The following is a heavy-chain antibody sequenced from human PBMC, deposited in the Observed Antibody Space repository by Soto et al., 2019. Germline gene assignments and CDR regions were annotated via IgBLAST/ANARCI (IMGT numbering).Heavy chain of an antibody. CDR2: ISGSGGST. J-gene: IGHJ4*02. CDR1: GFTFSSYA. D-gene: IGHD3-9*01. CDR3: AKDPRYDILTGYYPYFDY. V-gene: IGHV3-23*01. Sequence: GGSLRLSCAASGFTFSSYAMSWVRQAPGKGLEWVSAISGSGGSTYYADSVKGRFTISRDNSKNTLYLQMNSLRAEDTALYYCAKDPRYDILTGYYPYFDYWGQGTLVTVSS.